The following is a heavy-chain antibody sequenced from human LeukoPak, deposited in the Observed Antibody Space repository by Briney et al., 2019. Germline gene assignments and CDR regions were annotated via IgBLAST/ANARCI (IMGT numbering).Heavy chain of an antibody. CDR1: DDSISDYF. D-gene: IGHD3-16*01. Sequence: PSETLSLTCTVSDDSISDYFRGWIRQPPGKGLEWIGYFHNSGTSTYNPSLKSRVTISADTSKNQFSLKLNSLTTADTAVYYCTRGAGWLIDYWGQGILVTVSS. CDR3: TRGAGWLIDY. J-gene: IGHJ4*02. CDR2: FHNSGTS. V-gene: IGHV4-59*01.